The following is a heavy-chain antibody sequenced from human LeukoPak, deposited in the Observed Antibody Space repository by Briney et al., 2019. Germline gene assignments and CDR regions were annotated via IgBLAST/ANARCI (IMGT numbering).Heavy chain of an antibody. V-gene: IGHV3-48*01. D-gene: IGHD6-13*01. Sequence: PGGSLRLSCAASGFTFSSYNMNWVRQAPGKGLEWISYISSDRSTIYYADSVKGRFTISRDNAQNSLYLQMNSLRAEDTAVYYCARDTHGYSSSWYRYWGQGTLVTVSS. J-gene: IGHJ4*02. CDR2: ISSDRSTI. CDR3: ARDTHGYSSSWYRY. CDR1: GFTFSSYN.